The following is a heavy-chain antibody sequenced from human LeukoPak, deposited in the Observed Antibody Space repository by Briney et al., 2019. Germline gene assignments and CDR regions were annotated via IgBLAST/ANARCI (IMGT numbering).Heavy chain of an antibody. Sequence: SQTLSLTCVISGDTVSTSSAVWNWIRRSPSRGLEWLGRTYYRYRWYSEYAVSVKGRIDISPDTSKNQISLQLNSVTPDDTAVYYCATRLSGTLYTFDIWGQGTVVTVSS. CDR3: ATRLSGTLYTFDI. J-gene: IGHJ3*02. D-gene: IGHD1-26*01. CDR1: GDTVSTSSAV. V-gene: IGHV6-1*01. CDR2: TYYRYRWYS.